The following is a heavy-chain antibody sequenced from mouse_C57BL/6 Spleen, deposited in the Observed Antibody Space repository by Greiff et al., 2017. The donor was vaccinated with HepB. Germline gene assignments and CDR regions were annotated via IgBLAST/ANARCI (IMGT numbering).Heavy chain of an antibody. Sequence: VQLQQSGPELVKPGASVKIPCKASGYTFTDYNMDWVKQSHGKSLEWIGDINPNNGGTIYNQKFKGKATLTVDKSSNTAYMELRSLTSEDTAVYYCARNYCGSRGYFDVWGTGTTVTVSS. V-gene: IGHV1-18*01. D-gene: IGHD1-1*01. J-gene: IGHJ1*03. CDR1: GYTFTDYN. CDR3: ARNYCGSRGYFDV. CDR2: INPNNGGT.